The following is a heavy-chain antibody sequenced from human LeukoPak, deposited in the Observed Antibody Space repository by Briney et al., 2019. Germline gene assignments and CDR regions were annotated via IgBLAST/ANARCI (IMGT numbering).Heavy chain of an antibody. D-gene: IGHD3-22*01. CDR3: ARMYYYDSSGYGDAFDI. CDR1: GGTFSSYA. V-gene: IGHV1-69*05. Sequence: GASVKVSCKASGGTFSSYAISWVRQAPGQGLEWMGRIIPIFGTANYAQKFQGRVTITTDESTSTAYMELSSLRSEDTAVYYCARMYYYDSSGYGDAFDIWGQGTMVTVSS. J-gene: IGHJ3*02. CDR2: IIPIFGTA.